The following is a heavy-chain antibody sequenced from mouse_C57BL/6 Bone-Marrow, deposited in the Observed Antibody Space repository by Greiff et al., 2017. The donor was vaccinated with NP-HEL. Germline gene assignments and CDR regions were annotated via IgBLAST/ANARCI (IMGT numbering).Heavy chain of an antibody. CDR2: IWTGGGT. CDR1: GFSLTSYA. V-gene: IGHV2-9-1*01. J-gene: IGHJ4*01. Sequence: QVQLQQSGPGLVAPSQSLSITCTVSGFSLTSYAISWVRQPPGKGLEWLGVIWTGGGTNYNLALKSRLSISKDNSKSQVFLKMNSLQTDDTARYYCARNWGQLRLLYAMDYWGQGTSVTVSS. CDR3: ARNWGQLRLLYAMDY. D-gene: IGHD3-2*02.